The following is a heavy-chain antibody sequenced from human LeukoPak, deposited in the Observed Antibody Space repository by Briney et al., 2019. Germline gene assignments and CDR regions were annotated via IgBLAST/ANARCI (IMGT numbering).Heavy chain of an antibody. Sequence: PGGSLRLSCAASGFTFSSYWMHWVRQAPGKGLVWVSRINSDGSSTSYADSVKGRFTISRDNAKNTLYLQMSSLRADDTAVYYCTSNRLYYDFWSGYYWGQGALVTVSS. CDR1: GFTFSSYW. J-gene: IGHJ4*02. V-gene: IGHV3-74*01. CDR3: TSNRLYYDFWSGYY. CDR2: INSDGSST. D-gene: IGHD3-3*01.